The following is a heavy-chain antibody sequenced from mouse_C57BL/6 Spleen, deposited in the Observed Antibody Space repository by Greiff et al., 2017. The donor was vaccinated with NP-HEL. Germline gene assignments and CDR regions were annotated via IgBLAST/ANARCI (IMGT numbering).Heavy chain of an antibody. CDR3: ARGDGYSLDY. V-gene: IGHV1-64*01. Sequence: VQLQQPGAELVKPGASVKLSCKASGYTFPSYGRHWWKQRPGQGLDWIGMIHPNSGSTNYKEKFKTKATLTVDKSSSTAYMQLSSLTSEDSAVYYCARGDGYSLDYWGQGTTLTVSS. CDR1: GYTFPSYG. J-gene: IGHJ2*01. CDR2: IHPNSGST. D-gene: IGHD2-3*01.